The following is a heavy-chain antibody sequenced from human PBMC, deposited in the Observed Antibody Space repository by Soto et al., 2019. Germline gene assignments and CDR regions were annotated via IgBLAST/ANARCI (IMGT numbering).Heavy chain of an antibody. Sequence: QVQLQESGPGLVKPSETLSLTCTVSGGSISSYYWSWIRQPAGKGLEWIGRSYTSGSTNYNPSLKSRITMSIDTSKNQFSLKLSSVTAADTAVYYCARHPLGGSGPRSWFDPWGQGTLVTVSS. CDR1: GGSISSYY. V-gene: IGHV4-4*07. CDR2: SYTSGST. CDR3: ARHPLGGSGPRSWFDP. D-gene: IGHD3-10*01. J-gene: IGHJ5*02.